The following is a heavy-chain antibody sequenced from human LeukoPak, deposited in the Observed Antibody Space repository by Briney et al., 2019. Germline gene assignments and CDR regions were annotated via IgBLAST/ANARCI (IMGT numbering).Heavy chain of an antibody. CDR3: ARDSMGSSGWYGDWFDP. V-gene: IGHV1-18*01. CDR1: GYTFTSYG. CDR2: ISAYNGNT. D-gene: IGHD6-19*01. J-gene: IGHJ5*02. Sequence: ASVKVSCKASGYTFTSYGISWVRQAPGQGLEWMGWISAYNGNTNYAQKLQGRVSMTTDTSTSTAYMELRSLRSDDTVVYYCARDSMGSSGWYGDWFDPWGQGTLVAVSS.